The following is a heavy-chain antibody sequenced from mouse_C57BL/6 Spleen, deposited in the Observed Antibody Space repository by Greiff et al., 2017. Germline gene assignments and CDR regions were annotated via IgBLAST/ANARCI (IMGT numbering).Heavy chain of an antibody. Sequence: VQLQQSGAELVKPGASVKLSCTASGFNIKDYYMHWVKQRTEQGLEWIGRIDPEDGETKYAPKFPGKATITADTSSNTAYLQLSSLTAEDTAVYYCASYGSSYAWFADWGQGTLVTVSA. J-gene: IGHJ3*01. D-gene: IGHD1-1*01. CDR3: ASYGSSYAWFAD. CDR2: IDPEDGET. CDR1: GFNIKDYY. V-gene: IGHV14-2*01.